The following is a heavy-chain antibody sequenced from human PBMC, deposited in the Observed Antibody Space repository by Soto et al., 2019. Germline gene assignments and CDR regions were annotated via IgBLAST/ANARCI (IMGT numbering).Heavy chain of an antibody. Sequence: SVKVSCKASGDTFSRYAISWVRQAPGQGLEWMGGIIPIFGSPNYAQKFQGRVTITADESTSTAYMELSSLRSEDTAVYYCARTPRRLRYFDWLDYNWFDPWGQGTLVTVSS. CDR1: GDTFSRYA. D-gene: IGHD3-9*01. CDR3: ARTPRRLRYFDWLDYNWFDP. V-gene: IGHV1-69*13. J-gene: IGHJ5*02. CDR2: IIPIFGSP.